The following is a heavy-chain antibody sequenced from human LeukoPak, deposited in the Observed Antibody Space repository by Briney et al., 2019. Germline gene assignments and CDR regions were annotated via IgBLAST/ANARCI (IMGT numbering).Heavy chain of an antibody. CDR2: ISYDGSNK. J-gene: IGHJ5*02. CDR3: AREVLNYYDSSGNNWFDP. V-gene: IGHV3-30*04. CDR1: GFTFSSYA. Sequence: PGGSLRLSCAASGFTFSSYAMHWVRQAPGKGLEWVAVISYDGSNKYYADSVKGRFTISRDNSKNTLYLQMNSLRAEDTAVYYCAREVLNYYDSSGNNWFDPWGQGTLVTVSS. D-gene: IGHD3-22*01.